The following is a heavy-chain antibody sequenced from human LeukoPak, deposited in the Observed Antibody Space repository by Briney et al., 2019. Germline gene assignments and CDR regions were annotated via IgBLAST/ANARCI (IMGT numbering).Heavy chain of an antibody. Sequence: GGSLRLSCSASGFTFSNAWMSWVRQAPGRGMEWVGRIKRKGDDGTIDYAAPVKGRLSVSRDDAKNMLYLQMNSLKSEDTAVYYCTAGTGRSDFDYWGQGTLVTVSS. D-gene: IGHD3/OR15-3a*01. V-gene: IGHV3-15*01. CDR1: GFTFSNAW. J-gene: IGHJ4*02. CDR3: TAGTGRSDFDY. CDR2: IKRKGDDGTI.